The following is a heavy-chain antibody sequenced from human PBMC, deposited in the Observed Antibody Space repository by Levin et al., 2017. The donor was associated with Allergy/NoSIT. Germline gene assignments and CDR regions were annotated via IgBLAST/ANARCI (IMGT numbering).Heavy chain of an antibody. D-gene: IGHD5-24*01. Sequence: QKAPGQGLDWMGRIHPNSGVTDYAQRFQGRVTMTRDTSITTAYMELSRLRSDDTAFYYCARDRDRWGQGTLVTVSS. V-gene: IGHV1-2*06. CDR3: ARDRDR. J-gene: IGHJ4*02. CDR2: IHPNSGVT.